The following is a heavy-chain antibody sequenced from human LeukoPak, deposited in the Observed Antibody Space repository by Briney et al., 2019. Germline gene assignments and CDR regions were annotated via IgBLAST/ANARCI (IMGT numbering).Heavy chain of an antibody. CDR1: GGSFSGYY. CDR2: INHSGST. CDR3: ATRESLFLAWLPQGD. D-gene: IGHD3-3*01. J-gene: IGHJ4*02. Sequence: PSETLSLTCAVYGGSFSGYYRSWIRQPPGKGLEWIGEINHSGSTNYNPSLKSRVTISVDTSKNQFSLKLSSVTAADTAVYYCATRESLFLAWLPQGDWGQGTLVTVSS. V-gene: IGHV4-34*01.